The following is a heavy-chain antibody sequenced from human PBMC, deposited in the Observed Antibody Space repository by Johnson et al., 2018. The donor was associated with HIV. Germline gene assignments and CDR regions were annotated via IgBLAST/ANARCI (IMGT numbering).Heavy chain of an antibody. CDR3: AREVGNAGAFDI. CDR1: GFTVSSNY. V-gene: IGHV3-66*01. CDR2: IYSGGST. Sequence: MQLVESGGGLVQPGGSLRLSCAASGFTVSSNYMSWVRQAPGKGLAWVSVIYSGGSTYYADSVKGRFTISRDNSKNTLYRQMNSLRAEDTAVYYCAREVGNAGAFDIWGQGTMVTVSS. J-gene: IGHJ3*02. D-gene: IGHD1-26*01.